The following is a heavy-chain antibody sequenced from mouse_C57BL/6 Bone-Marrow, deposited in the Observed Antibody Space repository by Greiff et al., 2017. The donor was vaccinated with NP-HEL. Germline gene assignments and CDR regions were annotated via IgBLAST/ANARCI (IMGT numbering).Heavy chain of an antibody. J-gene: IGHJ1*03. Sequence: QVQLQQSGAELVKPGASVKISCKASGYAFRSYWMNWVKQRPGKGLEWIGQIYPGDGDTNYNGKFKGKATLTADKSSSTAYMQLSSLTSEDSAVYFCAREGYYGSSHWYFDVWGTGTTVTVSS. CDR2: IYPGDGDT. CDR1: GYAFRSYW. D-gene: IGHD1-1*01. CDR3: AREGYYGSSHWYFDV. V-gene: IGHV1-80*01.